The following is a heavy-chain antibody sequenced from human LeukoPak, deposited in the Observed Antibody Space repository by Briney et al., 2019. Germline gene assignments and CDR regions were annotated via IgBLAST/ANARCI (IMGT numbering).Heavy chain of an antibody. D-gene: IGHD6-19*01. Sequence: RGESLKISCKGSGYRFTTYWIGWVRQMPGKGLEWMGIIYPGDSDTTYSPSFQSQVTISADKSISTAYLQWSSLKASDTAMYYCARLSADYGMDVWGQGTTVTAS. CDR1: GYRFTTYW. V-gene: IGHV5-51*01. CDR2: IYPGDSDT. CDR3: ARLSADYGMDV. J-gene: IGHJ6*02.